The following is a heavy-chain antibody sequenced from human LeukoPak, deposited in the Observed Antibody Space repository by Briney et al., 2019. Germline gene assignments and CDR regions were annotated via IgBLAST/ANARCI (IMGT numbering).Heavy chain of an antibody. J-gene: IGHJ5*02. CDR1: GDSIGSHY. CDR3: ARGAAILTAVYPKWFDP. CDR2: IYYTGST. Sequence: SETLSLTCTVSGDSIGSHYWSWIRQAPGKGLEYVGYIYYTGSTNYSPSLKSRVTMSIDTSKNQFSLKLTSVTAADTAVYYCARGAAILTAVYPKWFDPWGQGTLVTVSS. V-gene: IGHV4-59*11. D-gene: IGHD3-9*01.